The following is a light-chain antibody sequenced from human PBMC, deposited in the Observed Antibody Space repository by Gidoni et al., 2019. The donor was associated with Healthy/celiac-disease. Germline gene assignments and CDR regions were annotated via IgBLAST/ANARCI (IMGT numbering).Light chain of an antibody. Sequence: DLLMTPSPYSLAVSLGERATINCKSSQSVFYSSNNKNYLAWYQQKQGQPPKLLSYWACTRESGVPDRFSGSGSGTDFTLTISSLQAEDVAVYYCQQYYSTPFTFGPGTKVDIK. J-gene: IGKJ3*01. CDR3: QQYYSTPFT. CDR2: WAC. CDR1: QSVFYSSNNKNY. V-gene: IGKV4-1*01.